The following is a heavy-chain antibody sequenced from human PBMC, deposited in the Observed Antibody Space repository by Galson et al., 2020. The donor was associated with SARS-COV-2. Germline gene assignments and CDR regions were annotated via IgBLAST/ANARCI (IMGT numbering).Heavy chain of an antibody. V-gene: IGHV4-31*03. Sequence: SETLSLTCSVSGGSISTDGHFWTWIRQPPGKGLEWLDYIYHSGTTYYNPSLKSRLSIAVDKSQNQFSLRLRSVTAADTAVYFCARTSGELDIWGRGTKVTVSS. CDR3: ARTSGELDI. CDR2: IYHSGTT. J-gene: IGHJ3*02. CDR1: GGSISTDGHF. D-gene: IGHD3-10*01.